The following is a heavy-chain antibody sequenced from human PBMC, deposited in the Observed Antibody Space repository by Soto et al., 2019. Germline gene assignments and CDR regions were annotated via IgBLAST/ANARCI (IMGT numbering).Heavy chain of an antibody. D-gene: IGHD3-3*01. CDR2: IYYSGST. Sequence: PSETLSLTCTVSGGSIISGGYYWSWIRKHPGKGLEWIGYIYYSGSTYYNPSLKSRVTISVDTSKNQFSLKLSSVTAADTAVYYCASNTPGDFWSGYYQDYYYYGMDVWGQGTTVTVSS. CDR1: GGSIISGGYY. V-gene: IGHV4-31*03. CDR3: ASNTPGDFWSGYYQDYYYYGMDV. J-gene: IGHJ6*02.